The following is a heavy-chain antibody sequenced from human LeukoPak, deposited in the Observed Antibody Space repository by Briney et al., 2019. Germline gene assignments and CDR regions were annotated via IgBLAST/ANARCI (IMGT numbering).Heavy chain of an antibody. J-gene: IGHJ4*02. V-gene: IGHV3-74*01. CDR1: GFTCSSYW. D-gene: IGHD4-23*01. CDR2: INTDGSSS. CDR3: ASADTGGTDY. Sequence: GGSLRLSCAAPGFTCSSYWMHRVRQAAGKGLVWVSRINTDGSSSSYGEPVRGRFTISRDNAKNTVHLQMNSLRAEDTAMYYCASADTGGTDYWVQGTMVTVSS.